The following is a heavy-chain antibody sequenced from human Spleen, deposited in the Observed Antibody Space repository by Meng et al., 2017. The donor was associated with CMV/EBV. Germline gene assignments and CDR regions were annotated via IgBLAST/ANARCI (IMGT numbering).Heavy chain of an antibody. J-gene: IGHJ6*02. V-gene: IGHV3-9*01. Sequence: SLKISCEASGFTFDDYAMHWVRQVPGKGLEWVSGINWKSGFIGYADSVKGRFTISRDNSKNTLYLQMNSLRAGDTAIYYCAKDSRRDYYDSSGYYHDGMDVWGQGTTVTVSS. D-gene: IGHD3-22*01. CDR3: AKDSRRDYYDSSGYYHDGMDV. CDR2: INWKSGFI. CDR1: GFTFDDYA.